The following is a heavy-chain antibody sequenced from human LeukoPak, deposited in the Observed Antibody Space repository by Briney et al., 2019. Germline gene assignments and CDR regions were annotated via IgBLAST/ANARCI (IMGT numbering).Heavy chain of an antibody. CDR2: ISWNSGSI. V-gene: IGHV3-9*01. D-gene: IGHD6-19*01. Sequence: SGGSLRLSCAGSGFIFNNYAIHWVRQPPGKGLEWVSGISWNSGSIDYADSVKGRFTTSRDNAKNSLYLQMNSLRVEDTAFYYCAKDNRRHYTSGPNPDSLHWGQGALVTVSS. CDR3: AKDNRRHYTSGPNPDSLH. CDR1: GFIFNNYA. J-gene: IGHJ4*02.